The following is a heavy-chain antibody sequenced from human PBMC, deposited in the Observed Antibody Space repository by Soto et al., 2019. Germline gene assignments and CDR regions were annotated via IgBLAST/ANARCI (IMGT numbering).Heavy chain of an antibody. V-gene: IGHV3-11*04. D-gene: IGHD1-26*01. CDR3: DGIRALCTVSAFLLNRSSDL. Sequence: PGKGLEWVSSITGSGTVTYYAESVQGRFTISRDHAKNSVYLQMNSLRAEDTAVQAEDGIRALCTVSAFLLNRSSDL. CDR2: ITGSGTVT. J-gene: IGHJ2*01.